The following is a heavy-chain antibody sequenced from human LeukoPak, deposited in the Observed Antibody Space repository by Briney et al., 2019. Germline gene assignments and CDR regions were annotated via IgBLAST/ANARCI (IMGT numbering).Heavy chain of an antibody. D-gene: IGHD3/OR15-3a*01. CDR1: GFTFSSYA. Sequence: GGSLRLSCAASGFTFSSYAMHWVRQAPGKGLEWVAVISYDGSNKYYADSVKGRFTISRDNSKNTLYLQMNSLRAEDTAVYYCAKDRTGNLEVDYWGQGTLVTVSS. CDR2: ISYDGSNK. V-gene: IGHV3-30-3*01. J-gene: IGHJ4*02. CDR3: AKDRTGNLEVDY.